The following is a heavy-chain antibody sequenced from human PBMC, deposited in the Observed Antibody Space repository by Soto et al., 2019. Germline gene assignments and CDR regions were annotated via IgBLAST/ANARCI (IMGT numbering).Heavy chain of an antibody. CDR1: GGSIISGGDS. CDR2: IYHSGST. J-gene: IGHJ3*02. D-gene: IGHD1-1*01. CDR3: ARERLHAFDI. Sequence: PSEPLSLTCTVSGGSIISGGDSWSWIKRPPGKGLEWIVYIYHSGSTYYNPSLKSRVTISVDRSESQFSLKLNSVTAADTAMYYCARERLHAFDIWGQRTMVPVSS. V-gene: IGHV4-30-2*01.